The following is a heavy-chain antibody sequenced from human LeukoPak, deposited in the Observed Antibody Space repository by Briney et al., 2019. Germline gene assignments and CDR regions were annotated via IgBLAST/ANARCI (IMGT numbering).Heavy chain of an antibody. CDR3: ARRYGSGINWFDP. D-gene: IGHD3-10*01. V-gene: IGHV4-59*01. CDR2: IYYSGST. CDR1: GGSISSYY. Sequence: SETLSLTCTVSGGSISSYYWSWIRQPPGKGLEWVGYIYYSGSTNYNPSLKNRLTIAVDTSKSRFSLKLGSVPAADTAVYYCARRYGSGINWFDPWGQGTLVTVPS. J-gene: IGHJ5*02.